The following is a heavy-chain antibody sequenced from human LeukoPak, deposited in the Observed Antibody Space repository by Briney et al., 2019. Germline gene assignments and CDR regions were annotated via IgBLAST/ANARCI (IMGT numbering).Heavy chain of an antibody. Sequence: GALRLSCAASGFPFSINWRTWVRKAPGKGLEWVPNIREDGNEQYYVDSVKGRFTISRDNAKNSLYLQMNSLRAEDTAVFYCARDLTYYYDSSGYYYDAFDVWGQGTMVTVSS. D-gene: IGHD3-22*01. CDR3: ARDLTYYYDSSGYYYDAFDV. V-gene: IGHV3-7*04. J-gene: IGHJ3*01. CDR2: IREDGNEQ. CDR1: GFPFSINW.